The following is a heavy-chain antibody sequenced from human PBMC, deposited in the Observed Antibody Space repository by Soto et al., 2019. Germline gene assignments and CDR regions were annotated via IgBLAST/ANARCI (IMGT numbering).Heavy chain of an antibody. J-gene: IGHJ6*02. CDR3: ARGRVVIIYYYYYGMDV. Sequence: SVKVSCKASGGTFSSYAISWVRQAPGQGLEWMGGIIPIFGTANYAQKFQGRVTITADESTSTAYMELSSLRSEDTAVYYRARGRVVIIYYYYYGMDVWGQGTTVTVSS. CDR1: GGTFSSYA. V-gene: IGHV1-69*13. D-gene: IGHD3-3*01. CDR2: IIPIFGTA.